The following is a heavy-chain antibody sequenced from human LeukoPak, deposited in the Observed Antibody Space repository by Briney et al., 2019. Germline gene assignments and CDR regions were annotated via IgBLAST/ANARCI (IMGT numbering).Heavy chain of an antibody. Sequence: ASVKVSCKASGYTFTGYYMHWVRQAPGQGLEWMGWTNPNSGGTNYAQKVQGRVTMTRDTSISTAYMELSRLRSDDTAVYYCARDKILWFRELLGYWGQGTLVTVSS. CDR2: TNPNSGGT. CDR3: ARDKILWFRELLGY. CDR1: GYTFTGYY. D-gene: IGHD3-10*01. V-gene: IGHV1-2*02. J-gene: IGHJ4*02.